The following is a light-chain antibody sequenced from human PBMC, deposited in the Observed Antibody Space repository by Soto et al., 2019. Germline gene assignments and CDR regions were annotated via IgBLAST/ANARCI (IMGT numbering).Light chain of an antibody. V-gene: IGKV3-20*01. CDR2: GAS. Sequence: EIVLTHSPGTLSLSPWEIATLSCRASQSVSSSYLAWYQQKPGQAPRLLIYGASSRATGIPDRFSGSGSGTDFTLTISRLEPEDFAVYYCQQYGSLTWTFGQGTKVDIK. CDR3: QQYGSLTWT. J-gene: IGKJ1*01. CDR1: QSVSSSY.